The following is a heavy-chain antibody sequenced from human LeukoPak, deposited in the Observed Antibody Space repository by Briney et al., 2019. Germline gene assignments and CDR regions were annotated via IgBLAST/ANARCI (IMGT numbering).Heavy chain of an antibody. CDR1: GFAVSSNY. CDR2: IYSGGST. V-gene: IGHV3-53*01. D-gene: IGHD3-22*01. CDR3: AREGYDSSGYDY. Sequence: PGGSLRLSCAASGFAVSSNYMSWVRQAPGKGLEWVSVIYSGGSTYYADSVKGRFTISRDNSKNTLYLQMNSLRAEDTAVYYCAREGYDSSGYDYWGQGTLVTVSS. J-gene: IGHJ4*02.